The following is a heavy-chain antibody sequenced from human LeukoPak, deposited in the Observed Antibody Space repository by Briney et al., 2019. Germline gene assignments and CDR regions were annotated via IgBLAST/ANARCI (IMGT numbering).Heavy chain of an antibody. CDR1: GYTFTSYD. D-gene: IGHD3-22*01. CDR2: MNPNSGNT. Sequence: GASVKVSCKASGYTFTSYDINWVRQATGQGLEWMGWMNPNSGNTGYAQKFQGRVTMTRNTSISTAYMELSSLRSEDTAVYYCARGHDLYYYDSSGLDYWGQGTLVTVSS. CDR3: ARGHDLYYYDSSGLDY. J-gene: IGHJ4*02. V-gene: IGHV1-8*01.